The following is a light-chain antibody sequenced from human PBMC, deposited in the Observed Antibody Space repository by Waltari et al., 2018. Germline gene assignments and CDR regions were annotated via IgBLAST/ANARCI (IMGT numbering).Light chain of an antibody. V-gene: IGKV4-1*01. Sequence: DIVMTQSPDSLAVSLGERATINCKSSQSVLYSYNNKNYVAWYQQKPGQPPKLLIYWASTRESGVPDRFSGSGYGTDFTLTISSLQAEDVAVYYCQQYDITPQTFGQGTKLEIK. CDR1: QSVLYSYNNKNY. CDR2: WAS. CDR3: QQYDITPQT. J-gene: IGKJ2*01.